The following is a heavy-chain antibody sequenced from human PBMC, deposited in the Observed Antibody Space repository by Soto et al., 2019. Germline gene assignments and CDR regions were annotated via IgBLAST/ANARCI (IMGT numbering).Heavy chain of an antibody. Sequence: ASVKVSCKASGYTFTSYGISWVRQAPGQGLEWMGWISAYNGNTNYAQKLQGRVTMTTDTSTSTAYMELRSLRSDDTAVYYCARDREERFLEWSRLYYGMDVWGQGTKVTVSS. V-gene: IGHV1-18*01. CDR2: ISAYNGNT. J-gene: IGHJ6*02. D-gene: IGHD3-3*01. CDR1: GYTFTSYG. CDR3: ARDREERFLEWSRLYYGMDV.